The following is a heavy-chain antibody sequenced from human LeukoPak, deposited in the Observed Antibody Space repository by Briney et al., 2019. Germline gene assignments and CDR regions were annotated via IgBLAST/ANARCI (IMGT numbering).Heavy chain of an antibody. CDR2: ISSSSSYI. CDR1: GFTFSSYS. J-gene: IGHJ6*03. CDR3: AKVMKGSERLTMVRGVIIKTAGLYYMDV. V-gene: IGHV3-21*04. D-gene: IGHD3-10*01. Sequence: GGSLRLSCAASGFTFSSYSMNWVRQAPGKGLEWVSSISSSSSYIYYADSVKGRFTISRDNSKNTVYLQMNSLRAEDTAVYYCAKVMKGSERLTMVRGVIIKTAGLYYMDVWGKGTTVTVSS.